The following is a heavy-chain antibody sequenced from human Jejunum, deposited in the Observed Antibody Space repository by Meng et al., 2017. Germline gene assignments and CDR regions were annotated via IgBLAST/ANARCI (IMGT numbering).Heavy chain of an antibody. J-gene: IGHJ3*02. D-gene: IGHD7-27*01. V-gene: IGHV3-48*03. CDR3: AREAGDLRAFDI. CDR1: GFIFSSFE. Sequence: GGSLRLSCEVSGFIFSSFEMNWVRQAPGKGLEWVSYISNGGGRTIYYADSVKGRFPISRENAKNSLYLQMSSLRAEDTAIYYCAREAGDLRAFDIWGQGTMVTVSS. CDR2: ISNGGGRTI.